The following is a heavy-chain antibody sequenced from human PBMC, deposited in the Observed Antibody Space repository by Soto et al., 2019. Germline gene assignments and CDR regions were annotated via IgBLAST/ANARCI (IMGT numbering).Heavy chain of an antibody. Sequence: GSLRLSCAASGFTFSSYAMSWVRQAPGKGLEWVSAISGSGGNTHYADSVKGRFTISRDNSKNTLYLQMNSLRAEDTAVYYCAKPQIARHYYYGMEVWGQGTAVTVSS. CDR2: ISGSGGNT. CDR3: AKPQIARHYYYGMEV. J-gene: IGHJ6*02. V-gene: IGHV3-23*01. CDR1: GFTFSSYA.